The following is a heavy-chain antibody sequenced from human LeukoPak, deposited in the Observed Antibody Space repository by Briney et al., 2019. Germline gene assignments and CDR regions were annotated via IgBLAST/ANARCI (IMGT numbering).Heavy chain of an antibody. V-gene: IGHV3-74*01. D-gene: IGHD2-15*01. CDR2: IKTDGSTT. Sequence: GGSLRLSCAVSGFTFSSSWMHWVRQAPGKGLVWVSHIKTDGSTTAYADSVKGRFTISRDNAKNTLYLQMNSLRAEDTGVYYCARGDQRLPRSTPDYWGQGTLVTVSS. CDR3: ARGDQRLPRSTPDY. J-gene: IGHJ4*02. CDR1: GFTFSSSW.